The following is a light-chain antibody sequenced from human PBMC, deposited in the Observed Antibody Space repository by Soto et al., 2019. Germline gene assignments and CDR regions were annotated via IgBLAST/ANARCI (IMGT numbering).Light chain of an antibody. V-gene: IGKV1-5*03. CDR2: KAS. CDR3: QHFNSYPET. Sequence: DIQMTQSPSPLSGSVGDRVTITCRASQTISSWLAWYQQKPGKAPKILIYKASTLKSGVPSRFSGSGSGTEFTLTISRLQPDDFATYYCQHFNSYPETFGQGTKVDIK. J-gene: IGKJ1*01. CDR1: QTISSW.